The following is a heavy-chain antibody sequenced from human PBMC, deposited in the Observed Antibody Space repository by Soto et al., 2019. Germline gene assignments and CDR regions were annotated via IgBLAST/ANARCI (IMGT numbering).Heavy chain of an antibody. CDR2: ISYDGSNK. CDR1: GFTFSSYA. J-gene: IGHJ6*02. CDR3: ARDREATGWTQTDYYYYGMDV. D-gene: IGHD1-26*01. V-gene: IGHV3-30-3*01. Sequence: QVQLVEPGGGVVQPGRSLRLSCAASGFTFSSYAVHWVRQAPGKGLEWVAVISYDGSNKYYADSVKGRFTISRDNSKNTLYLQVNSLRAEDTAVYYCARDREATGWTQTDYYYYGMDVWGQGTTVTVSS.